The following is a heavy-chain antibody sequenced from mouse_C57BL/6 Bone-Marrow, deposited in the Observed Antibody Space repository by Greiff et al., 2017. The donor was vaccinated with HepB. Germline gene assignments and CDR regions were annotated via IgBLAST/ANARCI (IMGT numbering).Heavy chain of an antibody. J-gene: IGHJ3*01. Sequence: DVMLVESGGGLVKPGGSLKLSCAASGFTFSSYAMSWVRQTPEKRLEWVATISDGGSYTYYPDNVKGRFTISRDNAKNNLYLQMSHLKSEDTAMYYCARAFNWDGFAYWGQGTLVTVSA. CDR1: GFTFSSYA. CDR3: ARAFNWDGFAY. D-gene: IGHD4-1*02. V-gene: IGHV5-4*03. CDR2: ISDGGSYT.